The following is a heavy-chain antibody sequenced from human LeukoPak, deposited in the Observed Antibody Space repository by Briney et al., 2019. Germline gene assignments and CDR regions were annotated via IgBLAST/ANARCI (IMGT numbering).Heavy chain of an antibody. Sequence: GGSLRLSCAASGFTFSNYWMHWVRQVPGKGLVWVSHINSDGRIINYADSVKGRFTISRDNAKNSLYLQMNILRAEDTAVYYCARDLYASGSYDYWGQGTLVTVAS. CDR3: ARDLYASGSYDY. V-gene: IGHV3-74*01. CDR2: INSDGRII. CDR1: GFTFSNYW. J-gene: IGHJ4*02. D-gene: IGHD3-10*01.